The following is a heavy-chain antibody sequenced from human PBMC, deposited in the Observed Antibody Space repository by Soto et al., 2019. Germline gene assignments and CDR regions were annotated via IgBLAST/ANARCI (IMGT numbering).Heavy chain of an antibody. CDR3: ARLQYYFDY. V-gene: IGHV4-59*08. CDR1: GGSISSYY. J-gene: IGHJ4*02. CDR2: ISDSGST. Sequence: PSETLSLTCTVSGGSISSYYWSWIRQPPGKGLEWIGYISDSGSTNYNPSLKSRVTISVDTSNNQFSLKLSSVTAADTAVYYCARLQYYFDYWGQGTLVTVSS.